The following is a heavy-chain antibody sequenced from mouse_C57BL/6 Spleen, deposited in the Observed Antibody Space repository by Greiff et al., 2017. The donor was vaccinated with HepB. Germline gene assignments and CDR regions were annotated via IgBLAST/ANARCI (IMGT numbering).Heavy chain of an antibody. CDR1: GYTFTSYW. J-gene: IGHJ2*01. V-gene: IGHV1-7*01. Sequence: QVQLQQSGAELAKPGASVKLSCKASGYTFTSYWMHWVKQRTGTGLEWIGYITPSSGYNKYNQKFMDKSTLTADNSSSTDYMQLSSRTYEDSAVYYCARSGLCPFDYCGQGTTLTVSS. CDR3: ARSGLCPFDY. D-gene: IGHD3-1*01. CDR2: ITPSSGYN.